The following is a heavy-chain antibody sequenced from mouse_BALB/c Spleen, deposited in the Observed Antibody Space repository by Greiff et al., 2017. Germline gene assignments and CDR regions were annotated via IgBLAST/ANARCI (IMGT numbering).Heavy chain of an antibody. CDR2: ISYDGSN. CDR3: AKSTTAPLFAY. D-gene: IGHD1-2*01. J-gene: IGHJ3*01. Sequence: ESGPGLVKPSQSLSLTCSVTGYSITSGYYWNWIRQFPGNKLEWMGYISYDGSNNYNPSLKNRISITRDTSKNQFFLKLNSVTTEDTATYYCAKSTTAPLFAYWGQGTLVTVSA. CDR1: GYSITSGYY. V-gene: IGHV3-6*02.